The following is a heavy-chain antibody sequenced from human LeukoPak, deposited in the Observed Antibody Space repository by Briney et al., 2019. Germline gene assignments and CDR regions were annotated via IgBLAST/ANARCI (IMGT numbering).Heavy chain of an antibody. CDR3: ATLLWFGELFGWFDP. V-gene: IGHV1-24*01. J-gene: IGHJ5*02. D-gene: IGHD3-10*01. CDR1: GYTLTELS. CDR2: FDPEDGET. Sequence: GASVKVSCKVSGYTLTELSMHWVRQAPGKGLEWMGGFDPEDGETIYAQKFQGRVTMTEDTSTDTAYMEQSSLRSEDTAVYYCATLLWFGELFGWFDPWGQGTLVTVSS.